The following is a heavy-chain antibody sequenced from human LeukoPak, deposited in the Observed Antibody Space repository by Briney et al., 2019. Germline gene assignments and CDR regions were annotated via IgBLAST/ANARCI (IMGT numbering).Heavy chain of an antibody. J-gene: IGHJ4*02. D-gene: IGHD3-10*01. CDR3: ARETYYYGSGSPNFDY. CDR2: TYYRSKWYN. CDR1: GDSFSSNSAA. V-gene: IGHV6-1*01. Sequence: SQTLSLTCAISGDSFSSNSAAWNWIRQSPSRGLEWLGSTYYRSKWYNDYAVSVKSRITINPDTSKNQFSLQLNSVTPEDTAVYYCARETYYYGSGSPNFDYWGQGTLVTVSS.